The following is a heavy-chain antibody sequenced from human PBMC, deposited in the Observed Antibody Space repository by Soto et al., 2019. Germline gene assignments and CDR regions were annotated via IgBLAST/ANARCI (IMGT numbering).Heavy chain of an antibody. CDR2: IRSKDYGGAA. CDR3: ARNSRVGESLHLNYYAMDV. D-gene: IGHD3-10*01. Sequence: PGGSLRLSCTASGFTFADYEMNWFRQAPGKGLEWVSFIRSKDYGGAAHYAASVEDRFITSRDDSKSVSYLQMNSLRTEDTAVYYCARNSRVGESLHLNYYAMDVWGQGTTVTVSS. J-gene: IGHJ6*02. CDR1: GFTFADYE. V-gene: IGHV3-49*03.